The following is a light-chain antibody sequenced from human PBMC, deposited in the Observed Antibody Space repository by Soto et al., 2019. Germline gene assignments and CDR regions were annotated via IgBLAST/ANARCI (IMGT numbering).Light chain of an antibody. CDR2: GAS. V-gene: IGKV3-20*01. J-gene: IGKJ4*01. Sequence: EVVLTQSPGTLSLSPGERATLSCRASQAVSSILLAWYQQEPGQTPRLLIYGASSRATGFPDRFSGSVSGTDFTFTFSRLEPEDFAVYYCQQHGTSPIFGGGTKGDIK. CDR1: QAVSSIL. CDR3: QQHGTSPI.